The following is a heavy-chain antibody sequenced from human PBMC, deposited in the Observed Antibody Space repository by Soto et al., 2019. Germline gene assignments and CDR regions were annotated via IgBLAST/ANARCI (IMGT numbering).Heavy chain of an antibody. J-gene: IGHJ4*02. D-gene: IGHD3-16*01. Sequence: GGSLRLSCAASGFTFSSYWMSWVRQAPGKGLEWVANIKQDGSEKYYVGSVKGRFTISRDNAKNSLYLQMNSLRAEDTAVYYCARDRGRWLQSNIFDYWGQGTLVTVSS. CDR3: ARDRGRWLQSNIFDY. CDR1: GFTFSSYW. V-gene: IGHV3-7*05. CDR2: IKQDGSEK.